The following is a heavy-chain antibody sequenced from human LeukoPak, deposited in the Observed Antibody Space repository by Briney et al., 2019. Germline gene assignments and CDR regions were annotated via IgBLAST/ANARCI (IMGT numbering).Heavy chain of an antibody. V-gene: IGHV3-30*18. D-gene: IGHD4-17*01. J-gene: IGHJ6*03. Sequence: GGSLRLSCAASGFAFSSYGMHWVRQAPGKGLEWVAVISYDGSNKYYADSVKGRFTISRDNSKNTLYLQMNSLRAEDTAVYYCAKDGVTVTPHIYYYYYYMDVWGKGTTVTVSS. CDR2: ISYDGSNK. CDR1: GFAFSSYG. CDR3: AKDGVTVTPHIYYYYYYMDV.